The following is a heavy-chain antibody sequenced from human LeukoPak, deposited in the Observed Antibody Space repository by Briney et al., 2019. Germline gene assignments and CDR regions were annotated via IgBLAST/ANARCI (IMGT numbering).Heavy chain of an antibody. D-gene: IGHD3-22*01. V-gene: IGHV3-9*01. CDR3: AKELYDSSGLDY. J-gene: IGHJ4*02. CDR1: GFTFDDYA. Sequence: PGRSLRLSCAASGFTFDDYAMHWVRQAPGKGLEWVSGISWNSGSIGYADSVKGRFTISRDNAKNSLYLQMNSLRAEDTALHYCAKELYDSSGLDYWGQGTLVTVSS. CDR2: ISWNSGSI.